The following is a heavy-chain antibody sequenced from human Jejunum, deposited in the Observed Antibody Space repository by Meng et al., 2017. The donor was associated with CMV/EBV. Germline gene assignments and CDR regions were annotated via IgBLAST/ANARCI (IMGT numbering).Heavy chain of an antibody. V-gene: IGHV3-74*01. Sequence: CEASGFTFSSYWMHWVRQAPGKGLVWHSRISGDGSGINYADSVEGRLTISRDNAKNTLYLQINSHRADDTAVYYCARGSTGYGNFDYWGQGTLVTVSS. CDR1: GFTFSSYW. CDR2: ISGDGSGI. D-gene: IGHD5-12*01. J-gene: IGHJ4*02. CDR3: ARGSTGYGNFDY.